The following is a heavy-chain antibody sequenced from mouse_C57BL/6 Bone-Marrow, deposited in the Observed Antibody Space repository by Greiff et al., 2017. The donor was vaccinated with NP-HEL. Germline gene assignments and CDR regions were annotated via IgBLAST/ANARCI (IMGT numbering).Heavy chain of an antibody. Sequence: KLSCKATGYTFTGYWIEWVKQRPGHGLEWIGEILPGSGSTNYNEKFKGKATLTVDKSSSTAYMQLSSLTSEDSAVYYCAETAQATGFAYWGQGTLVTVSA. CDR1: GYTFTGYW. CDR2: ILPGSGST. V-gene: IGHV1-9*01. CDR3: AETAQATGFAY. J-gene: IGHJ3*01. D-gene: IGHD3-2*02.